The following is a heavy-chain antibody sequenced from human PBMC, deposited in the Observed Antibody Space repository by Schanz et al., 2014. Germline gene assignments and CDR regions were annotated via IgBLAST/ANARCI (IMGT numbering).Heavy chain of an antibody. CDR3: ARDLPYCDGGKCYSDGFDI. Sequence: QVHLVQSGAEVKRPGASVKVSCKASEYSFTSYSMHWLRQAPGQRLEWMGWINTANGNAKYSANFQARVAITRDTSATTAYMELTSLRSEDTAVYYCARDLPYCDGGKCYSDGFDIWGQGTLVTISS. J-gene: IGHJ3*02. D-gene: IGHD2-21*01. V-gene: IGHV1-3*04. CDR2: INTANGNA. CDR1: EYSFTSYS.